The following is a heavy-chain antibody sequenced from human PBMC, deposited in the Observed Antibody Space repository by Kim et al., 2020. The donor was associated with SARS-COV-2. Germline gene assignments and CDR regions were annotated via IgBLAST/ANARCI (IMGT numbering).Heavy chain of an antibody. V-gene: IGHV4-31*03. CDR1: GGSISSGGYY. D-gene: IGHD5-12*01. CDR2: IYYSGST. J-gene: IGHJ6*02. CDR3: ARDRRGYQYYYGMDV. Sequence: SETLSLTCTVSGGSISSGGYYWSWIRQHPGKGLEWIAYIYYSGSTYYNPSLKSRVTISVDTSKNQFSLKLSSVTAADTAVYYCARDRRGYQYYYGMDVWGQGTTVTVSS.